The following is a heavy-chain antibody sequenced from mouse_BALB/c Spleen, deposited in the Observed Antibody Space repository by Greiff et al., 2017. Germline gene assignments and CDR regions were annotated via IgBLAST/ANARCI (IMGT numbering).Heavy chain of an antibody. CDR3: ARGFAKEMDY. CDR1: GFNIKDTY. J-gene: IGHJ4*01. Sequence: EVKLMESGAELVKPGASVKLSCTASGFNIKDTYMHWVKQRPEQGLEWIGRIDPANGNTKYDPKFQGKATITADTSSNTAYLQLSSLTSEDTAVYYCARGFAKEMDYWGQGTSVTVSS. V-gene: IGHV14-3*02. CDR2: IDPANGNT.